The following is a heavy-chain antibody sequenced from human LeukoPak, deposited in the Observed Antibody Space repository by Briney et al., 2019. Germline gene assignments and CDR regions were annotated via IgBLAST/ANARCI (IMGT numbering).Heavy chain of an antibody. J-gene: IGHJ4*02. CDR1: GFTFSSYS. V-gene: IGHV3-48*01. CDR2: ISSSSSTI. Sequence: GGSLRLSCAASGFTFSSYSMNWVRKAPGKGLEWVSYISSSSSTIYYADSVKGRFTISRDNAKNSLYLQMNSLRAEDTAVYYCARDLASYYYGSGSYYKGVGYWGQGTLVTVSS. D-gene: IGHD3-10*01. CDR3: ARDLASYYYGSGSYYKGVGY.